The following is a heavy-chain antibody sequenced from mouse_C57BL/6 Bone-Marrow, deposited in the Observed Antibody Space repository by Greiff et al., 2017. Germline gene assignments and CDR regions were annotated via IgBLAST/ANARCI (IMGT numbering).Heavy chain of an antibody. CDR1: GFTFSSYG. CDR2: ISSGGSYT. J-gene: IGHJ3*01. Sequence: EVKVVESGGDLVKPGGSLKLSCAASGFTFSSYGMSWVRQTPDKRLEWVATISSGGSYTYYPDSVKGRFTISRDNAKNTLYLQMSSLKSEDTAMYYCACPGFAWFAYWGQGTLVTVSA. V-gene: IGHV5-6*01. CDR3: ACPGFAWFAY.